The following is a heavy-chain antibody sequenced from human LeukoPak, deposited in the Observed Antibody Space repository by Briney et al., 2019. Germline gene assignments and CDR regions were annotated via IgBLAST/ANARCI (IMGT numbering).Heavy chain of an antibody. D-gene: IGHD6-6*01. CDR2: ISDDGRDI. J-gene: IGHJ6*03. V-gene: IGHV3-30*04. CDR3: ARVGRVSIYPSYMDV. CDR1: GFTFSTFP. Sequence: PGTSLRLSSEASGFTFSTFPMHWVRQTPDKGLEWVAVISDDGRDIYYADSVKGRFTISRDNSKNTLYLQMNSLSPEDTAVVYCARVGRVSIYPSYMDVWGKGTTVTVSS.